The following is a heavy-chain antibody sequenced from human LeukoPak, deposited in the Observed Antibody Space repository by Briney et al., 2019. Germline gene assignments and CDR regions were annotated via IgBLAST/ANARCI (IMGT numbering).Heavy chain of an antibody. D-gene: IGHD3-3*01. CDR1: GFTFSSYG. CDR2: IRYDGSNK. J-gene: IGHJ4*02. CDR3: AKDSTIFGVVTPLYFDY. Sequence: GGSLRLSCAASGFTFSSYGMHWVRQAPGKGLEWVAFIRYDGSNKYYADSVKGRFTISRDNPKNTLYLQMNSLRAEDTAVYYCAKDSTIFGVVTPLYFDYWGQGTLVTVSS. V-gene: IGHV3-30*02.